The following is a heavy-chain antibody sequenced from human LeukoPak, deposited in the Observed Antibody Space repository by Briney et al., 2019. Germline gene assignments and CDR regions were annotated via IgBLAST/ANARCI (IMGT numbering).Heavy chain of an antibody. CDR1: GGTFSSYA. CDR2: IIPIFGIA. CDR3: ARVDEGY. D-gene: IGHD3-9*01. Sequence: SVQVSCKASGGTFSSYAISWVRQAPGQGLEGMGRIIPIFGIANYAQKFRGRVTITADKTTSTAYMELNSRRSEDTAVYYCARVDEGYWGQGTLVTVSS. J-gene: IGHJ4*02. V-gene: IGHV1-69*04.